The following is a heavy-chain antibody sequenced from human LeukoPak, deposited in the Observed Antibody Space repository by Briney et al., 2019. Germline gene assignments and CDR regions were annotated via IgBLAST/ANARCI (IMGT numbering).Heavy chain of an antibody. J-gene: IGHJ5*02. D-gene: IGHD6-13*01. CDR3: ARWQQLVPPYNWFDP. CDR1: GGSISSYY. Sequence: PSETLSLTCTVSGGSISSYYWSWIRQPPGKGLEWIGYIYYSGSTNYNPSLKSRVTISVDTSKNQFSLKLSSVTAADTAVYYCARWQQLVPPYNWFDPWGQGTLVTVSS. V-gene: IGHV4-59*01. CDR2: IYYSGST.